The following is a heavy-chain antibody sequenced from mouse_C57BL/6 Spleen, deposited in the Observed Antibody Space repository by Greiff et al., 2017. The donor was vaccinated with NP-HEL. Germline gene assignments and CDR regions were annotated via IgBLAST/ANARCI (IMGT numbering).Heavy chain of an antibody. J-gene: IGHJ2*01. CDR1: GYTFTDYE. D-gene: IGHD2-14*01. Sequence: VKLVESGAELVRPGASVTLSCKASGYTFTDYEMHWVKQTPVHGLEWIGAIDPETGGTAYNQKFKGKAILTADKSSSTAYMELRSLTSEDSAVYYCTREGYPYYFDYWGQGTTLTVSS. V-gene: IGHV1-15*01. CDR3: TREGYPYYFDY. CDR2: IDPETGGT.